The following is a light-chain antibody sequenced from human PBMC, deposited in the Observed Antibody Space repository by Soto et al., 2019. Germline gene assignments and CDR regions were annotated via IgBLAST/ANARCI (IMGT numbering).Light chain of an antibody. V-gene: IGKV3-20*01. J-gene: IGKJ1*01. CDR2: GAS. Sequence: EAVLKQSLGTVSLSRGDRATLSRRSSQTVSSNFLAWYQQKPGQAPRLLIYGASDRATGVPDRFTGSGSGTDFTLTISRLEPEEFAVYYCKQYGNTPQTVGHGTKVAIK. CDR3: KQYGNTPQT. CDR1: QTVSSNF.